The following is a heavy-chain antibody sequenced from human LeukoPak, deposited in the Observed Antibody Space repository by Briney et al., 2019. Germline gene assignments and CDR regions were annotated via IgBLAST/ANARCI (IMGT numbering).Heavy chain of an antibody. CDR3: ARHNRPSGSYCWFDP. CDR2: IYYSGST. J-gene: IGHJ5*02. Sequence: SETLSLTCTVSGGSISSYYRSLIRQPPGKGLEWIGYIYYSGSTNYNPSLKSRVTISVDTSKNQFSLKLSSVTAADTAVYYCARHNRPSGSYCWFDPWGQGTLVTVSS. V-gene: IGHV4-59*08. CDR1: GGSISSYY. D-gene: IGHD1-26*01.